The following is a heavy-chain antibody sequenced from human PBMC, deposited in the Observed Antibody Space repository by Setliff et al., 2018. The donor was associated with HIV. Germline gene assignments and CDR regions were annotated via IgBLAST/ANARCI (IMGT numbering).Heavy chain of an antibody. CDR2: INHSGNT. J-gene: IGHJ3*02. V-gene: IGHV4-39*07. Sequence: SETLSLTCTVSGGSISSGGYFWSWIRQVPGKGLEWIAEINHSGNTYYNPSLKSRVTISADTSKNHFSLKLNSVSAADTAVYYCARVRPTATRTRGAFDIWGHGTMVTVSS. CDR1: GGSISSGGYF. D-gene: IGHD3-10*01. CDR3: ARVRPTATRTRGAFDI.